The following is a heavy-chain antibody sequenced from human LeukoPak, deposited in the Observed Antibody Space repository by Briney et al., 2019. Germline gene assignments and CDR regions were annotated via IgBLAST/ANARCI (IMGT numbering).Heavy chain of an antibody. CDR3: ARDYVVVVPATTYYYGMDV. CDR2: ISSSSYM. CDR1: GFTFSPYN. J-gene: IGHJ6*02. Sequence: GGSLRLSCAASGFTFSPYNMNWVRQAPGKGLEWVSSISSSSYMFYADSVKGRFTISRDNAKNSLYLQMNSLRAEDTAVYYCARDYVVVVPATTYYYGMDVWGQGTTVTVSS. V-gene: IGHV3-21*01. D-gene: IGHD2-2*01.